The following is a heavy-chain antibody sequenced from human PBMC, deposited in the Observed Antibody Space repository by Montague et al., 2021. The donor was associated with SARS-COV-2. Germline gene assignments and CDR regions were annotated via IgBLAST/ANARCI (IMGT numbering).Heavy chain of an antibody. CDR2: ISGSDDTT. Sequence: SLRLSCAASGFTLSSYAMNWVRQAPGKELEWVSSISGSDDTTYYSYSXKGRCTISRDSSKNTLYLQMNSLRVEETAVYYCAKGFTSWPRGLFDYWGQGSLVTVSS. V-gene: IGHV3-23*01. J-gene: IGHJ4*02. CDR3: AKGFTSWPRGLFDY. CDR1: GFTLSSYA. D-gene: IGHD2-2*01.